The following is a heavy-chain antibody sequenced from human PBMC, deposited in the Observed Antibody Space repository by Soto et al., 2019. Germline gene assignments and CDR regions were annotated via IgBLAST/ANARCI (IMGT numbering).Heavy chain of an antibody. CDR3: AREYCSSTNCYRQGLNAFDI. CDR1: GYTFTTYA. Sequence: ASVKVSCKASGYTFTTYAMHWVRQAPGQRLEWMGWINAGNGNTKYSQKFQGRVTIARDASASTAYMELSSLRSEDTAVYYCAREYCSSTNCYRQGLNAFDIWGQGTMVTVSS. V-gene: IGHV1-3*01. J-gene: IGHJ3*02. CDR2: INAGNGNT. D-gene: IGHD2-2*02.